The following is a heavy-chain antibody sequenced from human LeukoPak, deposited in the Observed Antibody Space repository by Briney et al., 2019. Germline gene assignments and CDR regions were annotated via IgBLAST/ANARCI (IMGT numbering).Heavy chain of an antibody. V-gene: IGHV1-2*02. J-gene: IGHJ5*02. D-gene: IGHD6-25*01. CDR2: INPNSGGT. Sequence: ASVKVSCKASEYTFTGYYMHWVRQAPGQGLEWMGWINPNSGGTHYAQKFQDRVTMTRDTSISTAYMELNSLRSDDTAVYYCAREGAAAEDVNWFDPWGQGTLVTVTS. CDR3: AREGAAAEDVNWFDP. CDR1: EYTFTGYY.